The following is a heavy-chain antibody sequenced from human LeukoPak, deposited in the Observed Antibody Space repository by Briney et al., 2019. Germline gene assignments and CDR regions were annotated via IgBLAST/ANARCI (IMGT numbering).Heavy chain of an antibody. CDR2: ISGSGGST. J-gene: IGHJ6*03. V-gene: IGHV3-23*01. CDR3: VRWYGGSGLENYYYYMDV. Sequence: GGTLRLSCAASGFTFSSYGMSWVRQAPGKGLEWVSAISGSGGSTYYADSVKGRFTISRDNSKNTLYLQMNSLRAEDTAVYYCVRWYGGSGLENYYYYMDVWGKGTTVTISS. CDR1: GFTFSSYG. D-gene: IGHD3-10*01.